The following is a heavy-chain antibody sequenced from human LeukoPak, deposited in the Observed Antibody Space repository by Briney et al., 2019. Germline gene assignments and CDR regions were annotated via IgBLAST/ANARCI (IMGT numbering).Heavy chain of an antibody. Sequence: GGSLRLSCAASGFTFSDYYINWIRQAPGKGLEWVSHISSSGRLMQYADSVKGRFTITRDNAQNFMSLQMNSLKPEDTAVYYCARDTNNGLDVWGRGTTVTVS. D-gene: IGHD1-20*01. CDR1: GFTFSDYY. V-gene: IGHV3-11*01. J-gene: IGHJ6*02. CDR3: ARDTNNGLDV. CDR2: ISSSGRLM.